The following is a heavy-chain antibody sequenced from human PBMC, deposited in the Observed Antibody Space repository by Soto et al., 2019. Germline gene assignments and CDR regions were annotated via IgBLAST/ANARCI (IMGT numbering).Heavy chain of an antibody. Sequence: SETLSLTCTVSGGSLISYYLSWIRQPPGKGLEWIGYIYYSGSTNYNPSLKSRVTISVDTSKNQFSLNLSSLTAADTAVYYCARDLPGDYGHYFDYWGQGTQVTSPQ. CDR2: IYYSGST. CDR3: ARDLPGDYGHYFDY. V-gene: IGHV4-59*01. D-gene: IGHD4-17*01. CDR1: GGSLISYY. J-gene: IGHJ4*02.